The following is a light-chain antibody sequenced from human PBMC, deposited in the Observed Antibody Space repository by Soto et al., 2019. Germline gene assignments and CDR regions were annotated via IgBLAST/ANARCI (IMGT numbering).Light chain of an antibody. Sequence: IKLYQSPSSLSATVGDRVTITCRASQDIAIYLAWYQQKPGEAPKLLIYAASTLYGGVPSRFSGSGSGTDFALTITSLQAEDFATYYCQLFYDYPHSFGPGTKVDIK. V-gene: IGKV1-9*01. J-gene: IGKJ3*01. CDR1: QDIAIY. CDR3: QLFYDYPHS. CDR2: AAS.